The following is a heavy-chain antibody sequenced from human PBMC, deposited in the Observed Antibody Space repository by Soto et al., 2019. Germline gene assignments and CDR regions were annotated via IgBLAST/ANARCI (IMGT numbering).Heavy chain of an antibody. J-gene: IGHJ4*02. D-gene: IGHD6-13*01. CDR1: GYTFINYY. CDR2: FNPTSGST. Sequence: QVQLVQSGAEVKKPGASVKPSCKASGYTFINYYIHWVRQAPGQGLEWMGIFNPTSGSTNYAQKFQGRVTLTMDTSTRTVYMELSSLRFDATAVYYCARDLAAGDYWGQGTLVTVSS. CDR3: ARDLAAGDY. V-gene: IGHV1-46*01.